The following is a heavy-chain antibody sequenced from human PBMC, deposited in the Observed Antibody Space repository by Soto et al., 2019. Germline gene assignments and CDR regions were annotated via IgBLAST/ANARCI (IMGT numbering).Heavy chain of an antibody. D-gene: IGHD6-19*01. J-gene: IGHJ4*02. Sequence: PSETLSLTCTVSGGSIINYYWSWIRQPPGKGLEWIAYIHYSGSTNYNPSHKSRVTISVHTSKNQFSLKLNSVTAADTAVYYCARSSSGWYGLFDYWGQGTLVTVS. V-gene: IGHV4-59*01. CDR2: IHYSGST. CDR3: ARSSSGWYGLFDY. CDR1: GGSIINYY.